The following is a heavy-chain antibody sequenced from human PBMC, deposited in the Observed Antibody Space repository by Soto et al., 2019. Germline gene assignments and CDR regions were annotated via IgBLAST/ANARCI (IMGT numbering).Heavy chain of an antibody. CDR2: SHESGST. J-gene: IGHJ4*02. CDR1: GVSISSHDW. Sequence: QVHLQESGPGLVKPSGTLSLTCAVSGVSISSHDWWTWVRQPPGKGLEWVGESHESGSTNYNSSLESRVTISVDKSKNQFSLRLSSVTVAYTAVYYCATRDSSKFRFFWGQGILVTVSS. D-gene: IGHD3-22*01. V-gene: IGHV4-4*02. CDR3: ATRDSSKFRFF.